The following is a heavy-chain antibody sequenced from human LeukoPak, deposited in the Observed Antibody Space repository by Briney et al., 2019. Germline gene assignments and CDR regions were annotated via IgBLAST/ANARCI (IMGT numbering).Heavy chain of an antibody. CDR3: ARDNYYDSSGLGFDY. V-gene: IGHV3-74*01. CDR1: GFTFSNYW. CDR2: INSDGSST. J-gene: IGHJ4*02. D-gene: IGHD3-22*01. Sequence: GGSLRLSCAASGFTFSNYWMHWVRQAPGKGLVWVSRINSDGSSTSYADSVKGRFSISTDNAKNTLYLQMNSLRAEDTAVYYCARDNYYDSSGLGFDYWGQGTMVTVSS.